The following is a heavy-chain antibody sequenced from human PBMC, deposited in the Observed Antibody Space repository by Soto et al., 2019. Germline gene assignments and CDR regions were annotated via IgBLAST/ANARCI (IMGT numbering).Heavy chain of an antibody. V-gene: IGHV1-2*02. Sequence: ASVKVSCKPSGYTFSGYYIHWVRQVPGQGLEWMGWINPKSAARNYEQYFQGRVTMTRDTSISTAYLELSRLRSDDTAVFYCAISRSSAAGRIFDYWG. D-gene: IGHD6-13*01. J-gene: IGHJ4*01. CDR1: GYTFSGYY. CDR3: AISRSSAAGRIFDY. CDR2: INPKSAAR.